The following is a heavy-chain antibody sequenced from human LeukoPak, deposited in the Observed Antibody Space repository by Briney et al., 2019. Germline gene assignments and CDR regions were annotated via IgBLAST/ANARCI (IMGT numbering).Heavy chain of an antibody. D-gene: IGHD6-13*01. Sequence: ASVKVSCKASGYTFTSYGISWVRQAPGQGLEWMGWISAYNGNTNYAQKLQGRVTMTTVTSTSTAYMELRSLRSDDTAVYYCARDRAPLYSSSPHFDYWGQGTLVTVSS. CDR1: GYTFTSYG. CDR3: ARDRAPLYSSSPHFDY. CDR2: ISAYNGNT. J-gene: IGHJ4*02. V-gene: IGHV1-18*01.